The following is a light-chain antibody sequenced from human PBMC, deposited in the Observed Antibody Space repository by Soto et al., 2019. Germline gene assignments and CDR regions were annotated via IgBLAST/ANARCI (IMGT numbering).Light chain of an antibody. CDR2: GAS. CDR1: QSVSNNY. CDR3: QQYGSSPYT. Sequence: EIVLTQSPGTLSLSPGERATLSCRASQSVSNNYLAWYQQKPGQAPRPLIYGASSRATGIPDRFSGSGSGPDFTLTINRLEPEDFAVYYCQQYGSSPYTFGQGTKLDIK. V-gene: IGKV3-20*01. J-gene: IGKJ2*01.